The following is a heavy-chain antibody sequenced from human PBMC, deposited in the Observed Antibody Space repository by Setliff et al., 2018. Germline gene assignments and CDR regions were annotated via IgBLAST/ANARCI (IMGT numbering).Heavy chain of an antibody. Sequence: GASVKVSCKAFGYTFAKYGTSWVRQAPGQGLEWMGMISTYTGKTTYAQKFQGRVTMTTDTSTGTGYMELRSLRSDDTAVYFCARFGGSCSSSSCYASDLWGQGTRVTVSS. D-gene: IGHD2-2*01. CDR3: ARFGGSCSSSSCYASDL. CDR1: GYTFAKYG. V-gene: IGHV1-18*01. CDR2: ISTYTGKT. J-gene: IGHJ3*01.